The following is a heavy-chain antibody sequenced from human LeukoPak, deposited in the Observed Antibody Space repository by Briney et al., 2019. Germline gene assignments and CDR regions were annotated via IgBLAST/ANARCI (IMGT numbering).Heavy chain of an antibody. CDR2: IYYSGST. J-gene: IGHJ4*02. V-gene: IGHV4-30-4*01. CDR1: GGSISSGDYF. CDR3: AREDPYSYGPNFGFDY. Sequence: SQTLSLTCTVSGGSISSGDYFWSRIRQPPGKGLEWIGYIYYSGSTYYNPSLKSRVTISVDTSKNQFSLKLSSVTAADTAVYYCAREDPYSYGPNFGFDYWGQGTLVTVSS. D-gene: IGHD5-18*01.